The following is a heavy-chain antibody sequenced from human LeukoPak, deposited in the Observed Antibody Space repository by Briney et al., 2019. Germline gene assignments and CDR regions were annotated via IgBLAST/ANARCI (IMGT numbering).Heavy chain of an antibody. CDR3: ARDDIVVVPAQGNFDY. CDR1: GFSFENYA. J-gene: IGHJ4*02. Sequence: GGSLRLSCAASGFSFENYAMNWVRQAPGKGLEWVSGISAYGTNTYYADSVKGRLTISRDTSNNTLFLQMNSLRAEDTAIYYCARDDIVVVPAQGNFDYWGQGTLVTVSS. V-gene: IGHV3-23*01. CDR2: ISAYGTNT. D-gene: IGHD2-2*01.